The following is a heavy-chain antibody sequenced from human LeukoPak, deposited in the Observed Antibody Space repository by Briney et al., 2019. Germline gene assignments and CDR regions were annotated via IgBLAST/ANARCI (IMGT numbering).Heavy chain of an antibody. CDR1: GGCSIGKSGYY. CDR2: ICYSGST. J-gene: IGHJ4*02. D-gene: IGHD3-9*01. CDR3: ARDGRGTLTGYWEGY. V-gene: IGHV4-31*03. Sequence: PSETLSLTCTVSGGCSIGKSGYYWTWIRQHPGKGLEWIGYICYSGSTHYNPSLKSRATISVDTSKNQFSLKLSSVTAADTAVYYCARDGRGTLTGYWEGYWGQGTLVTVSS.